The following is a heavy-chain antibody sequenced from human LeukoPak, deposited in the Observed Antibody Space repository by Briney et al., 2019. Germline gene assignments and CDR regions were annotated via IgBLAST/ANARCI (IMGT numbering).Heavy chain of an antibody. CDR3: AKVAHYYGSGSYYEYYFDY. D-gene: IGHD3-10*01. V-gene: IGHV3-23*01. Sequence: PGGSLRLSCAASEFTFSSYAMSWVRQAPGKGLEWVSAISGSGGSTYYADSVKGRFTISRDNSKNTLYLQMNSLRAENTAVYYCAKVAHYYGSGSYYEYYFDYWGQGTLVTVSS. CDR2: ISGSGGST. CDR1: EFTFSSYA. J-gene: IGHJ4*02.